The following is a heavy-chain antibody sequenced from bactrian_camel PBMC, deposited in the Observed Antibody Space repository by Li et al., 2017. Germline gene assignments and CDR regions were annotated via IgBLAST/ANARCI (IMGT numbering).Heavy chain of an antibody. CDR3: AVDGPVAFRSDYPSDFGG. Sequence: HVQLVESGGGSVQAGGSLRLSCAASGYTGCSICMAWFRQAPGKEREMVAQIQDDGMKHYGGTAKGRFTISKDAAKDTLDLRMTSLKPEDSGMYYCAVDGPVAFRSDYPSDFGGWGQGTQVTVS. V-gene: IGHV3S55*01. D-gene: IGHD2*01. J-gene: IGHJ6*01. CDR1: GYTGCSIC. CDR2: IQDDGMK.